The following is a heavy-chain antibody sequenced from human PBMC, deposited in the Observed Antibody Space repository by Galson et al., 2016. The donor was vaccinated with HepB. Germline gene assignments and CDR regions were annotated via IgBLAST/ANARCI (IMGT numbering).Heavy chain of an antibody. Sequence: SVKVSCKVSGHTLSELFIHWVRQAPGRGLEWMGGLHPEDGKNVYAQKFHGRVSMTADTSTTTAYMELRSLRSDDTAVYYCARGDMVTTTSWFAPRGQGTLVTVSS. CDR2: LHPEDGKN. CDR1: GHTLSELF. D-gene: IGHD5-12*01. CDR3: ARGDMVTTTSWFAP. V-gene: IGHV1-24*01. J-gene: IGHJ5*02.